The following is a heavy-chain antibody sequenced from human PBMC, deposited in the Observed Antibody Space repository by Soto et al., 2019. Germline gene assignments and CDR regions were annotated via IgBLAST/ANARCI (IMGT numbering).Heavy chain of an antibody. Sequence: SLEIACNASCSTFTSYFITWVRQAPGQGLEWMGWISAYNGNTNYAQMLQGRVTMTTDTSTATAYMEMRSLRSEDTAVYYCARDYGSGSYNTYWGQGTLVTVSS. CDR2: ISAYNGNT. V-gene: IGHV1-18*01. CDR1: CSTFTSYF. D-gene: IGHD3-10*01. J-gene: IGHJ4*02. CDR3: ARDYGSGSYNTY.